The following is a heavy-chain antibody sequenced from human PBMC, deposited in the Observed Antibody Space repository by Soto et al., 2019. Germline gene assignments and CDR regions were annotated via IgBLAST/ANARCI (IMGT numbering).Heavy chain of an antibody. J-gene: IGHJ4*02. CDR1: GDSVISNWW. CDR2: MLHSGNT. Sequence: QLQLQESGPGLVKPSGTLSLTCAVSGDSVISNWWWGWVRQSPGKGVEWIADMLHSGNTNYRPSLESRVTLSVDKSKNQFSLKMNSMTAADTAVYFCVRSPGWPKIDSWGQGILVTVSS. D-gene: IGHD6-19*01. V-gene: IGHV4-4*02. CDR3: VRSPGWPKIDS.